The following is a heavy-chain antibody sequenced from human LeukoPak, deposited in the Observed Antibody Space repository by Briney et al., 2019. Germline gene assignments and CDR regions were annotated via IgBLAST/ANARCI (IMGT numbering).Heavy chain of an antibody. D-gene: IGHD3-22*01. CDR1: GFRFSDYW. CDR3: TRDLTPDSSG. V-gene: IGHV3-7*01. Sequence: PGGSLRLSCAASGFRFSDYWMTWVRQAPGKGLECVANIKTDGSEKYYPDSVKGRFTISRDNAKNLLYLQMNSMRVEDTAVYYCTRDLTPDSSGWDQGPLVTV. CDR2: IKTDGSEK. J-gene: IGHJ4*02.